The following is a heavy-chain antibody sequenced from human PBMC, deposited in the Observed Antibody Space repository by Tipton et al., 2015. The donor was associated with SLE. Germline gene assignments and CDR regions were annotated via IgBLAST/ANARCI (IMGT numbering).Heavy chain of an antibody. Sequence: SLRLSCAASGFTFSDYYMSWIRQVPGKGLEWVSFISSNGGTIYYVDSVKGRFAISRDNAKYSLYLQMNGLRAEDTAVYYCARGDYNGNDDWGQGTLVTVSS. CDR3: ARGDYNGNDD. CDR1: GFTFSDYY. D-gene: IGHD1-1*01. V-gene: IGHV3-11*01. CDR2: ISSNGGTI. J-gene: IGHJ4*02.